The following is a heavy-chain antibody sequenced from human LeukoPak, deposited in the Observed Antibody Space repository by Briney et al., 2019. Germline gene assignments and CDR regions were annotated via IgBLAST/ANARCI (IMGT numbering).Heavy chain of an antibody. Sequence: PGGSLRLSCAASGFTFSSYAMSWVRQAPGKGLEWVSAISGGGGSTYYADSVKGRFTISRDNSKNTLYLQMNSLRAEDTAVYYCAKGPDYGELYYFDYWGQGTLVTVSS. V-gene: IGHV3-23*01. CDR2: ISGGGGST. CDR1: GFTFSSYA. J-gene: IGHJ4*02. CDR3: AKGPDYGELYYFDY. D-gene: IGHD4-17*01.